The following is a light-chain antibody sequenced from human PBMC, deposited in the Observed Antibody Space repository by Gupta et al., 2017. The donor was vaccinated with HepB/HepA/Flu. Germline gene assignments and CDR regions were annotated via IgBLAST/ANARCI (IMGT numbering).Light chain of an antibody. V-gene: IGLV6-57*03. CDR3: QSYDSSTLYV. J-gene: IGLJ1*01. Sequence: FMLSQPYSVSEPPGRTVTISCTRSSGSIASNYVQWYQRRPGSAPTTVIYEDNQRPSGVPDRFSGSIDSSSNSTSLTISGLKTEDEADYYCQSYDSSTLYVFGTGTKVTVL. CDR1: SGSIASNY. CDR2: EDN.